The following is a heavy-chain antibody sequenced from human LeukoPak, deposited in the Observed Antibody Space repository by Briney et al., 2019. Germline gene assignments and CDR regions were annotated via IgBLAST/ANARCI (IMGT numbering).Heavy chain of an antibody. CDR2: IYSTGRS. D-gene: IGHD5-12*01. Sequence: SETLSLTCTVSGGSISNYFWSWVRQPAGKGLEWIGRIYSTGRSDYNPSLKSRITMSVDTSKNQFSLKLSSVTAADTAVYYCARDGPKSGYDLGHFDNLGQGTLVTASS. J-gene: IGHJ4*02. CDR3: ARDGPKSGYDLGHFDN. CDR1: GGSISNYF. V-gene: IGHV4-4*07.